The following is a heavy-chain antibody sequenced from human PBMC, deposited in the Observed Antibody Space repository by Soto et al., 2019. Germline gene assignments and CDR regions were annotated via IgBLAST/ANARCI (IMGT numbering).Heavy chain of an antibody. V-gene: IGHV4-4*07. Sequence: SKTLSLTCTVSGGSISIYYWTWIRQPAGQGLEWIGRVYTSGSTNSNPSRKSRVTMPVDTSKNQSSLKLSSVTAANPAEYYCGRDKSAGRGYHWFDPWGQGTLVTVSS. CDR3: GRDKSAGRGYHWFDP. D-gene: IGHD3-10*01. J-gene: IGHJ5*02. CDR2: VYTSGST. CDR1: GGSISIYY.